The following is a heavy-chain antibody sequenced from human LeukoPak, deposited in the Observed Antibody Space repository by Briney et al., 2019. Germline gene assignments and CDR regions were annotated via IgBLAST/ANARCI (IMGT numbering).Heavy chain of an antibody. V-gene: IGHV3-23*01. Sequence: GGSLRLSCAASGFNFNDAAMTWVRQAPGEGLEWVSLISSSGRNTYYTDSVRGRFTISRDNSKKTLSLQMNSLRVEDTAIYYCAKDIQLSAWGLGTMVTVSS. CDR2: ISSSGRNT. CDR1: GFNFNDAA. D-gene: IGHD5-24*01. J-gene: IGHJ3*01. CDR3: AKDIQLSA.